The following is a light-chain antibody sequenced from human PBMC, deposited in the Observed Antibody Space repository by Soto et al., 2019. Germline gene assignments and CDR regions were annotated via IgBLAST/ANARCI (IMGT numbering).Light chain of an antibody. CDR2: ETS. J-gene: IGLJ2*01. CDR3: LLTYPGVGRV. V-gene: IGLV7-46*01. Sequence: QAVVSQEPSLTVSPGGTVTLTCGSSTGSVTSGHSPYWFQQRPGQAPRTLIYETSTKHSWTPARFSGSLLGGKAALILSGAQPEDEADYYCLLTYPGVGRVFGGGTKLTVL. CDR1: TGSVTSGHS.